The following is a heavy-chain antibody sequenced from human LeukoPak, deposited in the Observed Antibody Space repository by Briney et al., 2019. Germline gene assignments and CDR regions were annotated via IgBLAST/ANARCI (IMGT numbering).Heavy chain of an antibody. Sequence: SETLSLTCAVYGGSFSGYYWNWIRQPPGKGLEWIGEINHSGSTNYNPSLESRVTVSVDTSKNQFSLNLSSVTAADTAVYYCAMDPRGGTTSYWGQGTLVTVSS. J-gene: IGHJ4*02. CDR1: GGSFSGYY. D-gene: IGHD5-24*01. CDR2: INHSGST. CDR3: AMDPRGGTTSY. V-gene: IGHV4-34*01.